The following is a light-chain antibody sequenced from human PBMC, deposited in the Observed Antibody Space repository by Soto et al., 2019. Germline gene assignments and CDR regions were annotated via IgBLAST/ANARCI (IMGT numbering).Light chain of an antibody. CDR1: ESISSH. CDR3: QQSYSVQIT. CDR2: AAS. Sequence: DIQMSQSPSSLSASVGDRVTITCRASESISSHLNWYQQKSGRAPQLLIHAASTLQTGVPSRFSGSGSGTAFSLTIGSLQPEDFATYYCQQSYSVQITFGQGTRLEIK. V-gene: IGKV1-39*01. J-gene: IGKJ5*01.